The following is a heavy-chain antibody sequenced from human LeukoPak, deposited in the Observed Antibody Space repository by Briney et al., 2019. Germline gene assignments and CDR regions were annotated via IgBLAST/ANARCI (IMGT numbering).Heavy chain of an antibody. V-gene: IGHV3-11*04. CDR3: AKVGYYYDSSGAFDI. Sequence: KPGGSLRLSCAASGFTFSDYYMSWIRQAPGKGLEWVSYISSSGSTIYYADSVKGRFTISRDNSKNTLYLQMNSLRAEDTAAYYCAKVGYYYDSSGAFDIWGQGTMVTVSS. J-gene: IGHJ3*02. CDR2: ISSSGSTI. D-gene: IGHD3-22*01. CDR1: GFTFSDYY.